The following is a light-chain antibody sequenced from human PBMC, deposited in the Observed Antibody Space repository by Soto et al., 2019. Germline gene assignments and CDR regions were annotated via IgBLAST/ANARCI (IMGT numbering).Light chain of an antibody. J-gene: IGLJ1*01. CDR1: SSNIGNNY. V-gene: IGLV1-51*02. CDR3: GTWDNSLSLPYV. CDR2: ENN. Sequence: SAGTPPPSVSASPGQKAIISCSGSSSNIGNNYVSWYQQLPGTAPKLLIFENNKRPSGIPDRFSASKSGTSATLAITGLQTGDADDYYCGTWDNSLSLPYVFGTEPKVTVL.